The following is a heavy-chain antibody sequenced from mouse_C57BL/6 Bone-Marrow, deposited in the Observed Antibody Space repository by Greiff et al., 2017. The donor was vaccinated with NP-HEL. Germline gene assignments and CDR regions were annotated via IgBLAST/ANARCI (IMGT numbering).Heavy chain of an antibody. D-gene: IGHD1-1*01. CDR1: GYTFTDYY. J-gene: IGHJ1*03. CDR2: INPYNGGT. CDR3: ASSSSYWYFDV. V-gene: IGHV1-19*01. Sequence: EVQLQQSGPVLVKPGASVKMSCKASGYTFTDYYMNWVKQSHGKSLEWIGVINPYNGGTSYNQKFKGKATLTVDKSSSTAYMELNSLTSEVSAVYYCASSSSYWYFDVWGTGTTVTVSS.